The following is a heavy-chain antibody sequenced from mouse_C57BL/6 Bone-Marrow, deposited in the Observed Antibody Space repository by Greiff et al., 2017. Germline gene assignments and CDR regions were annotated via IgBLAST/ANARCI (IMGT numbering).Heavy chain of an antibody. D-gene: IGHD2-2*01. J-gene: IGHJ3*01. CDR3: ARLYYGYEGAWFAY. CDR2: INSDGGST. Sequence: EVQGVESGGGLVQPGESLKLSCESNEYEFPSHDMSWVRKTPEKRLELVAAINSDGGSTYYPDTMERRFIISRDNTKKTLYLQMSSLRSEDTALYYCARLYYGYEGAWFAYWGLGTLVTVSA. CDR1: EYEFPSHD. V-gene: IGHV5-2*01.